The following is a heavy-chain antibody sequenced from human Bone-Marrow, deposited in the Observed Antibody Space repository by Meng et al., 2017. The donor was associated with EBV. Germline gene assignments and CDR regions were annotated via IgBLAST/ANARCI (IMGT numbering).Heavy chain of an antibody. D-gene: IGHD3-3*01. CDR2: INHSGST. CDR3: ARGGIFGVAIFDY. CDR1: GGSFSGYY. Sequence: VQIHQWGAGLLKPSETLSLSCAVDGGSFSGYYWSWIRQPPGKELEWIGEINHSGSTNYNPSLKSRVTISVDTSKNQFSLKLSSVTAADTAVYYCARGGIFGVAIFDYWGQGTLVTVSS. V-gene: IGHV4-34*01. J-gene: IGHJ4*02.